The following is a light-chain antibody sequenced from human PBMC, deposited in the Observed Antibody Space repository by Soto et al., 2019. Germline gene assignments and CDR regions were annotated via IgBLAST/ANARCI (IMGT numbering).Light chain of an antibody. CDR3: SSYTSSAWV. CDR2: DVS. Sequence: QSVLTQPASVSGSPGQSITISCTGTSSDVGGYNYVSWYQQHPGKAPKLMIYDVSNRPSGVSNRFSCSKSGNTASLTISGLQAEDEADYYCSSYTSSAWVFGGGTKLTVL. J-gene: IGLJ3*02. V-gene: IGLV2-14*01. CDR1: SSDVGGYNY.